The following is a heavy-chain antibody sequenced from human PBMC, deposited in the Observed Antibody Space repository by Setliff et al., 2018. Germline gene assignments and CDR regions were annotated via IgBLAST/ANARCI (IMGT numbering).Heavy chain of an antibody. CDR1: GGTFSSYA. V-gene: IGHV1-69*10. CDR2: IIPILGNT. D-gene: IGHD3-3*01. J-gene: IGHJ6*02. CDR3: AADQPKEWLRYYYYGMDV. Sequence: ASVKVSCKASGGTFSSYAISWVRQAPGQGLEWMGGIIPILGNTNYAQKFQESVTITRDMSTSTAYMELSSLRSEDTAVYYCAADQPKEWLRYYYYGMDVWGQGTTVTVSS.